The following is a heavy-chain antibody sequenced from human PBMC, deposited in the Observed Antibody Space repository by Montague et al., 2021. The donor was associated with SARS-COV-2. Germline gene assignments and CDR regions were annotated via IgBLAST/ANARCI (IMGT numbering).Heavy chain of an antibody. J-gene: IGHJ3*02. Sequence: SLRLSCAASGFTFSSYAMHWVRQAPGKGLEWVAVISYDGSNKYYXDSVKGRFTISRDNSKNTLYLQMNSLRAEDTAVYYCAREPPALGDAFDIWGQGTMVTVSS. CDR2: ISYDGSNK. CDR3: AREPPALGDAFDI. V-gene: IGHV3-30-3*01. CDR1: GFTFSSYA.